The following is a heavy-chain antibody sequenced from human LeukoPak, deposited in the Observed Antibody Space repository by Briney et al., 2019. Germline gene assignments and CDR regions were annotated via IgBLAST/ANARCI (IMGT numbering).Heavy chain of an antibody. CDR2: INADNGDT. D-gene: IGHD2-2*02. J-gene: IGHJ5*02. Sequence: ASVKVSCKASGYTFTIYTIHWVRQAPGQRLEWMGWINADNGDTKYSQKFQGRVTITSDTSASTAYMELSSLRSEDTAVYYCARDYRSGVVVPAAIAMSRLNWFDPWGQGTLVTVSS. CDR1: GYTFTIYT. V-gene: IGHV1-3*01. CDR3: ARDYRSGVVVPAAIAMSRLNWFDP.